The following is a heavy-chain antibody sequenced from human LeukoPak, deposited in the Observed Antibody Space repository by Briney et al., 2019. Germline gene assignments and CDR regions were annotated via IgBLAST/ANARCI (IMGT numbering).Heavy chain of an antibody. J-gene: IGHJ4*02. D-gene: IGHD2-15*01. Sequence: GGSLRLSCAASGFNFSSYAMSWVRQAPGKGLEWVSAISGSGGSTYYADSVKGRFTISRDNSKNTLYLQMNSLRAEDTAVYYCANFVGYCSGGSCYPNWGQGTLVTVSS. CDR1: GFNFSSYA. CDR2: ISGSGGST. V-gene: IGHV3-23*01. CDR3: ANFVGYCSGGSCYPN.